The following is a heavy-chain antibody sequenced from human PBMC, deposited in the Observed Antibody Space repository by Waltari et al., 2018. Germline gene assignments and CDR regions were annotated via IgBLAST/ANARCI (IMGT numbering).Heavy chain of an antibody. CDR3: ARVDGRAAPFDN. J-gene: IGHJ4*02. V-gene: IGHV4-30-4*01. CDR1: GASIRSGGHY. CDR2: IYHSGNT. D-gene: IGHD6-25*01. Sequence: QVQLQESGPRLVKPSQTLSLTCTVSGASIRSGGHYWSWIRHHPGKGLEWIGHIYHSGNTYYNPSLEGRATLSVDRSENQFSLNLTSVTAADTALYYCARVDGRAAPFDNWGRGSQVTVSS.